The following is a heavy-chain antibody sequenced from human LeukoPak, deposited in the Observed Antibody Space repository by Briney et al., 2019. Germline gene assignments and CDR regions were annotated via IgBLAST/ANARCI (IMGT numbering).Heavy chain of an antibody. CDR2: ISSSSSYI. Sequence: GGFLRLSCAASGFTFSSYSMNWVRQAPGKGLEWVSSISSSSSYIYYADSVKGRFTISRDNAKNSLYLQMNSLRAEDTAVYYCATLSVAGSMDVWGKGTTVTVSS. V-gene: IGHV3-21*01. CDR3: ATLSVAGSMDV. J-gene: IGHJ6*04. D-gene: IGHD6-19*01. CDR1: GFTFSSYS.